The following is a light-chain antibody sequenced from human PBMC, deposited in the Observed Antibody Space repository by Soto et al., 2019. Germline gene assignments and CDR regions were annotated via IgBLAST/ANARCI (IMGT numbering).Light chain of an antibody. CDR3: QQYDNSPFT. CDR2: GAS. V-gene: IGKV3-20*01. Sequence: EIVLTQSPGTLSLSPGERATLSCRASQSVGRNFLAWYQQKPGQAPRLLIYGASTRATGIPDRFSGSGSGTDFTLTIRRLEPEDFAVYYCQQYDNSPFTFGPGTKVDIK. CDR1: QSVGRNF. J-gene: IGKJ3*01.